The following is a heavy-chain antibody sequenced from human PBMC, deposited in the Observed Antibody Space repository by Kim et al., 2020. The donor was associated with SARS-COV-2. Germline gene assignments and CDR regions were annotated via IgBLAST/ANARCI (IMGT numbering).Heavy chain of an antibody. CDR2: INSNTGNP. V-gene: IGHV7-4-1*02. D-gene: IGHD5-12*01. J-gene: IGHJ6*02. CDR3: ARVYSGYDESYYYYGMDV. Sequence: ASVKVSCKASGYTFSSYAMNWVRQAPGQGLEWMGWINSNTGNPTYAQGFTGRFVFSLDTSVSTAYLQISSLKAEDTAVYYCARVYSGYDESYYYYGMDVLGQGTTVTVSS. CDR1: GYTFSSYA.